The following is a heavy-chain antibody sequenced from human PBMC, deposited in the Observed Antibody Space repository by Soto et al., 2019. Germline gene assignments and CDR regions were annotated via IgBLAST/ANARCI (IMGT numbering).Heavy chain of an antibody. Sequence: GGSLRLSCAASGFTFSSYWMHWVRQAPGKGLLWVSRIKGDGSETNYADSVKGRFTISRDNAKNTLYLQLNSLRAEDTAVYYCLRGNSGYGNFDYWGQGTRVTVSS. D-gene: IGHD5-12*01. J-gene: IGHJ4*02. CDR2: IKGDGSET. CDR3: LRGNSGYGNFDY. CDR1: GFTFSSYW. V-gene: IGHV3-74*01.